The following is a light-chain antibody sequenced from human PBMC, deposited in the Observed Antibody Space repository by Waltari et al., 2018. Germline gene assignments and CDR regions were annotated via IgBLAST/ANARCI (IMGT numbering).Light chain of an antibody. Sequence: EVVLTQSPATLSLSPGERATLSCRASQSVSNSLAWYRQKPGQAPSLLIYDASTRAAGIPDRFSGSGSGTDFTLTIISLGPEDFAVYYCQLRTGWPMTFGQGTRREIK. CDR1: QSVSNS. V-gene: IGKV3-11*01. J-gene: IGKJ5*01. CDR2: DAS. CDR3: QLRTGWPMT.